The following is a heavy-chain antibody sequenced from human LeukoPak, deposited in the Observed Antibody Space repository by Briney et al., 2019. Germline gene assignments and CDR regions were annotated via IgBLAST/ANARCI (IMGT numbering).Heavy chain of an antibody. CDR3: ARGTGSWYLDGFWFDP. J-gene: IGHJ5*02. Sequence: PSETLSLTCTASGGSISSYYWSWIRQPAGKGLEWIGRIYTSGSTNYNPSLKSRVTMSVDTSKNQFSLKLSSVTAADTAVYYCARGTGSWYLDGFWFDPWGQGTLVTVSS. D-gene: IGHD6-13*01. CDR2: IYTSGST. V-gene: IGHV4-4*07. CDR1: GGSISSYY.